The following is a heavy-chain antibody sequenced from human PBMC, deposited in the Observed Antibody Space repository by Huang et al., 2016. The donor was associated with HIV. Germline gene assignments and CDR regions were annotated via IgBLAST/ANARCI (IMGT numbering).Heavy chain of an antibody. V-gene: IGHV1-69*13. J-gene: IGHJ4*02. CDR2: SIPIYGTP. CDR3: ARGAPDLDSHLDH. D-gene: IGHD3-3*01. CDR1: GGTFNNA. Sequence: QVQLVQSGAEVKKPGSSVKVSCKGSGGTFNNAISWARQGPGQGLEWMGGSIPIYGTPNNARKFQGTVTITADESTSIDYMELSSLRSEDTAVYYCARGAPDLDSHLDHWGQGTLVTVSS.